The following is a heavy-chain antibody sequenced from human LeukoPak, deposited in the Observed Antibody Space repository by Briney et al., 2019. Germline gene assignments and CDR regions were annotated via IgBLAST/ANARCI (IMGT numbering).Heavy chain of an antibody. J-gene: IGHJ4*02. CDR2: TRREGSDR. V-gene: IGHV3-30*02. CDR3: ARAGTQQWLLYVGVY. CDR1: GFMLNTYD. D-gene: IGHD6-19*01. Sequence: GGSLRLSCTASGFMLNTYDIHWFRQAPDKGLEWVALTRREGSDRYRHSVKGRFAISRDNSRYTVYLQMKSLRTEDTAVYYCARAGTQQWLLYVGVYWGQGTPVTVSS.